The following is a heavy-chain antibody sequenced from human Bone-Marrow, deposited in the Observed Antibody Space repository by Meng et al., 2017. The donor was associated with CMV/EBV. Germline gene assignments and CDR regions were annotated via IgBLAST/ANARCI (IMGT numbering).Heavy chain of an antibody. CDR1: GFTFSTYA. CDR3: ARDLRFLEWLSQGHALDY. D-gene: IGHD3-3*01. V-gene: IGHV3-64*02. J-gene: IGHJ4*02. CDR2: ISGNGGST. Sequence: GGSLRLSCAASGFTFSTYAMHWVRQAPGKGLEYVSAISGNGGSTYYADSVKGRFTISRDNAKNTLYLQMGSLRTEDMGVYYCARDLRFLEWLSQGHALDYWGQGTLVTVSS.